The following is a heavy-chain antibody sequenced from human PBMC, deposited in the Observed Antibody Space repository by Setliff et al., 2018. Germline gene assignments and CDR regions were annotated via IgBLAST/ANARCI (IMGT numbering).Heavy chain of an antibody. D-gene: IGHD2-15*01. CDR2: IYYSGST. J-gene: IGHJ6*02. CDR3: ARGLCVGQSCYWPKAMDV. Sequence: SETLSLTCTVSGGSISSGGYYWSWIRQPPGKGLEWIGYIYYSGSTNYNPSLKSRVTISGDTSKNMVYLQMNNLEVDDTAIYYCARGLCVGQSCYWPKAMDVWGQGATVTVSS. V-gene: IGHV4-61*08. CDR1: GGSISSGGYY.